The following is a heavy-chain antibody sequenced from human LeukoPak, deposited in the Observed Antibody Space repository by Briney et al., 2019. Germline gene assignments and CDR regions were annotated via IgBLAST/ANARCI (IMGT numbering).Heavy chain of an antibody. V-gene: IGHV1-18*01. J-gene: IGHJ4*02. CDR1: DYTFSSDG. CDR3: ANRGQQLYDY. D-gene: IGHD2-8*01. Sequence: ASVKVSCKTSDYTFSSDGLTWVRQAPGKGLEWMGWINAYNGNKNYAPKFQGRVTLTTDTSTNTAYMDLRSLRSDDTAIYYCANRGQQLYDYWGQGTLVTVSS. CDR2: INAYNGNK.